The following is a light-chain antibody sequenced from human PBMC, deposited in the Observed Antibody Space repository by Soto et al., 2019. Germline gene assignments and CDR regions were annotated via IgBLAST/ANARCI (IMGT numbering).Light chain of an antibody. CDR3: MQALQTPST. CDR2: LGS. CDR1: QSLLQSNGNNY. V-gene: IGKV2-28*01. J-gene: IGKJ2*01. Sequence: DLVMTQSPLSLPVTPGEPASISCRSSQSLLQSNGNNYLDWYLQKPGQSPQLLIYLGSARASGVPDRFSGSGSGTDFTLKISGVEAEDVGVYYCMQALQTPSTFGQGTKLEIK.